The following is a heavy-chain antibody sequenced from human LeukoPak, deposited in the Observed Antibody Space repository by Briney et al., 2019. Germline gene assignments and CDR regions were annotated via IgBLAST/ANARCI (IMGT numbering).Heavy chain of an antibody. J-gene: IGHJ3*02. CDR1: GGSISSGGYY. CDR3: ARVGGYSSSWYAFDI. V-gene: IGHV4-61*08. Sequence: SETLSLTCTVSGGSISSGGYYWSWIRQHPGKGLEWIGYIYYSGSTNYNPSLKSRVTISVDTSKDQFSLKLSSVTAADTAVYYCARVGGYSSSWYAFDIWGQGTMVTVSS. CDR2: IYYSGST. D-gene: IGHD6-13*01.